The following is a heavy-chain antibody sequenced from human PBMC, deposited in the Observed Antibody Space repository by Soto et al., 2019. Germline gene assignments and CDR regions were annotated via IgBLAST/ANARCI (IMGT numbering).Heavy chain of an antibody. J-gene: IGHJ4*02. CDR2: IIPIFGTA. V-gene: IGHV1-69*13. CDR1: GGTFSSYA. CDR3: AGNEEAAAGTKFDY. Sequence: SVKVSCKASGGTFSSYAISWVRQAPGQGLEWMGGIIPIFGTANYAQKFQGRVTITADESTSTAYMELSTGKSGETAVYYCAGNEEAAAGTKFDYGGQETLVTVSS. D-gene: IGHD6-13*01.